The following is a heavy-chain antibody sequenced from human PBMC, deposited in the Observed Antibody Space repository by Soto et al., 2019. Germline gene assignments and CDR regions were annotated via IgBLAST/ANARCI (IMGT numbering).Heavy chain of an antibody. V-gene: IGHV7-4-1*01. Sequence: GASVKVSCKASGYTFTSYAMNWVRQAPGQGLEWMGWINTNTGNPTYAQGFTGRFVFSLDTSVSTAYLQICSLKAEDTAVYYCAREGAWSGYDRLDYYYYGMDVWGQGTTVTVSS. CDR3: AREGAWSGYDRLDYYYYGMDV. D-gene: IGHD5-12*01. CDR1: GYTFTSYA. J-gene: IGHJ6*02. CDR2: INTNTGNP.